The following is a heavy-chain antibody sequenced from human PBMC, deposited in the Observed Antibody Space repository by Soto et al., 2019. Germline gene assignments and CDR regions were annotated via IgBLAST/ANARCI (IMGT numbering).Heavy chain of an antibody. CDR3: ARVSWIYYYGMDV. V-gene: IGHV4-34*01. D-gene: IGHD5-12*01. CDR2: INERGST. Sequence: QVQLQQWGAGLLKPAETLSLTCAVYDGSFSGYYWCWIRQPPGKGLELIGEINERGSTNYNPSLKSRVTISVDPSKNQSSLKLSSVTASDTAVYYCARVSWIYYYGMDVWGQGTTVTVSS. CDR1: DGSFSGYY. J-gene: IGHJ6*02.